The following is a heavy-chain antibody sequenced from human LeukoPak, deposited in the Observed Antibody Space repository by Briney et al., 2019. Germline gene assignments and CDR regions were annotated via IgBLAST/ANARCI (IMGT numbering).Heavy chain of an antibody. J-gene: IGHJ4*02. CDR3: ARDTSGATADY. V-gene: IGHV1-69*04. Sequence: SVKVSCKASGGTFSSYAISWVRQAPGQRLEWMGRIIPIFGIANYAQKFQGRVTITADKSTSTAYMELSSLRSEDTAVYYCARDTSGATADYWGQGTLVTVSS. CDR1: GGTFSSYA. D-gene: IGHD5-12*01. CDR2: IIPIFGIA.